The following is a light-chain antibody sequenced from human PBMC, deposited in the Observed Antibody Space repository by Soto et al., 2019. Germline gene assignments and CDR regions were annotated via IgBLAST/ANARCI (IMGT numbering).Light chain of an antibody. CDR2: EDN. V-gene: IGLV6-57*01. CDR1: SGSIASNY. Sequence: NFMLTQPHSVSESPGKTVIISCTRSSGSIASNYVQWYQQRPGSSPTTVIYEDNQRPSGVPDPFSGSIDSSSNAASLTISVLETEDEDDYYCQYYDATNQVFGGGTKVTVL. J-gene: IGLJ3*02. CDR3: QYYDATNQV.